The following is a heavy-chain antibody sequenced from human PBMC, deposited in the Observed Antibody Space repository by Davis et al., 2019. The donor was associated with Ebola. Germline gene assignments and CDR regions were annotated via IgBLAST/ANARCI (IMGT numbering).Heavy chain of an antibody. D-gene: IGHD2/OR15-2a*01. CDR3: GRGPVTGMDV. V-gene: IGHV3-53*01. CDR1: GFTVSSNY. J-gene: IGHJ6*02. Sequence: PGGSLRLSCAASGFTVSSNYMSWVRQAPGKGLEWVSIVYSGGGTYYADSVKGRFTISRDNSRNTVYLQMNSLRVEDTAVYYCGRGPVTGMDVWGQGTTVTVSS. CDR2: VYSGGGT.